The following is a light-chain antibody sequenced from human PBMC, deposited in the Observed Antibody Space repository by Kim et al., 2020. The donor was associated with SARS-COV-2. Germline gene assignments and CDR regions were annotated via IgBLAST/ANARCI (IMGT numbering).Light chain of an antibody. Sequence: RVAIAWSGTSSNFEGNTGNWYQLVPGSAPKLLIYSINLRPSGVPDRFSGSRSGTSASLAISGLQSEDEADYYCAAWDDSLNGYVFGTGTKVTVL. J-gene: IGLJ1*01. CDR3: AAWDDSLNGYV. V-gene: IGLV1-44*01. CDR1: SSNFEGNT. CDR2: SIN.